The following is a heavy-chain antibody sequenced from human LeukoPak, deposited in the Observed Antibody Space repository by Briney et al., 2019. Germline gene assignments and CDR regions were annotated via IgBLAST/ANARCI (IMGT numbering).Heavy chain of an antibody. CDR1: GFTFSSYW. J-gene: IGHJ6*03. CDR3: ALSYYYYYMDV. V-gene: IGHV3-21*01. Sequence: GGSLRLSCAASGFTFSSYWMSWVRQAPGKGLGWVSSISSSSSYIYYADSVKGRFTISRDNAKNSLYLQMNSLRAEDTAVYYCALSYYYYYMDVWGKGTTVTVSS. CDR2: ISSSSSYI.